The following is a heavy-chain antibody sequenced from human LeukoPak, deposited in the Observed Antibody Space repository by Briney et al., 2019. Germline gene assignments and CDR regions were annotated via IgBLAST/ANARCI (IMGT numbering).Heavy chain of an antibody. CDR3: ARDRGDSGNYHLAY. CDR2: ISASNGNT. D-gene: IGHD1-26*01. Sequence: ASVKVSCKPSGYTSITYGISWVRPVPEQGLEWMGWISASNGNTNYAQKFHGRVTMTTDTSTSTAYMELMSLRSDDAAVYYCARDRGDSGNYHLAYWGQGTLVTVSS. V-gene: IGHV1-18*01. CDR1: GYTSITYG. J-gene: IGHJ4*02.